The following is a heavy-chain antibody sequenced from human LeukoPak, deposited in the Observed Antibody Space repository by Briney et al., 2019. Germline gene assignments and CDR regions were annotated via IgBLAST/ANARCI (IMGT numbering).Heavy chain of an antibody. Sequence: PSETLSLTCTVSGGSISSSSYYWGWIRQPPGKGLEWIGSIYYSGSTYYDPSLKSRVTISVDTSKNQFSLKLSSVTAADTAVYYCARGLAAAEGMDVWGQGTTVTVSS. CDR3: ARGLAAAEGMDV. D-gene: IGHD6-13*01. CDR1: GGSISSSSYY. J-gene: IGHJ6*02. V-gene: IGHV4-39*07. CDR2: IYYSGST.